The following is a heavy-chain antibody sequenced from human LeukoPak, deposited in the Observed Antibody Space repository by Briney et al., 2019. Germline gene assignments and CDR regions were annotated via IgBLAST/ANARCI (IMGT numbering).Heavy chain of an antibody. Sequence: GGSLRLSCAASGFTFSSYWMTWVRQAPGKGLEWVANINQDGSEKYYVDSVKGRFTISRDDAKNSLYLQMNSLRAEDTAVYYCARDRGNWFDPWGQGTLVTVSS. V-gene: IGHV3-7*01. CDR2: INQDGSEK. J-gene: IGHJ5*02. CDR1: GFTFSSYW. CDR3: ARDRGNWFDP.